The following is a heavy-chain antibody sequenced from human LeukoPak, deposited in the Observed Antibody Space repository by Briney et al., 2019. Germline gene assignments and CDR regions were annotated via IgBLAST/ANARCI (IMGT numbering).Heavy chain of an antibody. V-gene: IGHV1-46*01. Sequence: ASVKVSCKASGYTFTSYYMHWVRQAPGQGLEWMGVINPSGGSTSYAQKFQGRVTMTRDMSTSTVYMELSSLRSEDTAVYYCARGGGSGSYYNAAFYYYYMDVWGKGTTVTVSS. CDR1: GYTFTSYY. CDR2: INPSGGST. D-gene: IGHD3-10*01. CDR3: ARGGGSGSYYNAAFYYYYMDV. J-gene: IGHJ6*03.